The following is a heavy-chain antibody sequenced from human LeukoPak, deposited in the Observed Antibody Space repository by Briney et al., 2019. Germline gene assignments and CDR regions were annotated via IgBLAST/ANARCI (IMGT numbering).Heavy chain of an antibody. Sequence: GGSLRLSCAASGFTFSTYSMNWVRQAPGKGLEWVSSISSGSSYIYYADSVKGRFTISRGNAKNSLHLQMNSLRAEDTAVYYCARVGTPQTGLFAFDIWGQGTMVTVSS. CDR3: ARVGTPQTGLFAFDI. V-gene: IGHV3-21*01. CDR1: GFTFSTYS. J-gene: IGHJ3*02. CDR2: ISSGSSYI. D-gene: IGHD3-10*01.